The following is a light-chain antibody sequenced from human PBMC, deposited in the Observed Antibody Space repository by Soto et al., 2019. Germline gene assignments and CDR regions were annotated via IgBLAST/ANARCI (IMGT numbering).Light chain of an antibody. CDR3: SSYTARSTLV. Sequence: QSALTQPASVSGSAGQSITISCTGTISDVGAYNLVSWYQQHPGKAPKLIIYDVSNRPSGISYRFSGSRSGNTASLTISGLQSEDEGDYYCSSYTARSTLVFGGGTKLTVL. J-gene: IGLJ3*02. V-gene: IGLV2-14*03. CDR2: DVS. CDR1: ISDVGAYNL.